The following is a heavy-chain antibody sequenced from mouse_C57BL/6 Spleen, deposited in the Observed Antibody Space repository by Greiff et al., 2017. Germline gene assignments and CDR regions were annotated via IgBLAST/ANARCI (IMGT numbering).Heavy chain of an antibody. CDR3: ARVPPLGNYARDD. J-gene: IGHJ4*01. V-gene: IGHV1-63*01. Sequence: VKLQQSGAELVRPGPSVTLSCTASGFTFTHYWLGWAKQRPGHGLEWLGDIYPGGGYTNYNGKGKCKATRTADKSASTADMQFSRLTSEDSASEYCARVPPLGNYARDDWGQGTSVTVSS. CDR2: IYPGGGYT. CDR1: GFTFTHYW. D-gene: IGHD4-1*01.